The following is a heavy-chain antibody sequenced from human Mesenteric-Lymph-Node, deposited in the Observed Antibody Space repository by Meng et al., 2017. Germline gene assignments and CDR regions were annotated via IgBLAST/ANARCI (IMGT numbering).Heavy chain of an antibody. CDR3: ARYVPNGSFWYFDF. V-gene: IGHV1-18*04. Sequence: QGQLVQSGAGVKKPGASVKVSCKASGYTFTGYYMHWVRQAPGQGLEWMGWISVKNGEAKYPQNFQGRVTMTTDTTTSTAYMELRSLTSDDTAVYYCARYVPNGSFWYFDFWGRGTLVTVSS. CDR2: ISVKNGEA. D-gene: IGHD6-13*01. J-gene: IGHJ2*01. CDR1: GYTFTGYY.